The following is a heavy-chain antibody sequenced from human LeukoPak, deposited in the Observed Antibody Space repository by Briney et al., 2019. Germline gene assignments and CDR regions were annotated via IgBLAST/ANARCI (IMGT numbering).Heavy chain of an antibody. Sequence: GGSLRLSCAASGFTFSSYAMSWVRQAPGKGLEWVSAISGSGGSTYYADSVKGRFTISRDNSKNTLYLQMNSLRAEDTAVYYCAKGRGIVVVPAAGDAFDIWGQGTMVTVSS. CDR3: AKGRGIVVVPAAGDAFDI. CDR2: ISGSGGST. D-gene: IGHD2-2*01. J-gene: IGHJ3*02. V-gene: IGHV3-23*01. CDR1: GFTFSSYA.